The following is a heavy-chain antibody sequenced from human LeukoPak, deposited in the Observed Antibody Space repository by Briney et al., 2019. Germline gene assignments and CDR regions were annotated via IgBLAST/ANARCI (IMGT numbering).Heavy chain of an antibody. V-gene: IGHV4-31*03. Sequence: KPSETLSLTCSVSGGSISSGSYYWSWIRQHPGKGLEWIVYIHYSGSTYYNPSLKSRVTISVDRSKNQFSLKLNSVTAADTAVYYCARGLMTVDAYFDYWGQGTLVTVSS. D-gene: IGHD2-21*01. CDR1: GGSISSGSYY. J-gene: IGHJ4*02. CDR3: ARGLMTVDAYFDY. CDR2: IHYSGST.